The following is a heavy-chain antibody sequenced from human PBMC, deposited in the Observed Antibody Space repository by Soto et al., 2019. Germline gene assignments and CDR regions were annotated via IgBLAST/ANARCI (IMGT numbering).Heavy chain of an antibody. J-gene: IGHJ4*02. CDR1: GDTLTDLS. D-gene: IGHD1-26*01. V-gene: IGHV1-24*01. CDR2: FDPEDGEA. Sequence: QVPLVQSGAEVKPPGASVKVSCKVSGDTLTDLSIHWVRQSPGKGLECMGGFDPEDGEAFYAQNFQGRVTMTEDTSTDTSYMELSCLRSSDTAIYYCAIAYSGTYYVYFESWGQGTLVTVSA. CDR3: AIAYSGTYYVYFES.